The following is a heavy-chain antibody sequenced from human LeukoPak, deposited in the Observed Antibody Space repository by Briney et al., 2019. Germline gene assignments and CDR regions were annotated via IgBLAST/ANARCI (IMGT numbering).Heavy chain of an antibody. D-gene: IGHD4-17*01. CDR1: GFTFSSYE. CDR2: ISSSGSTI. Sequence: GGSLRLSCAASGFTFSSYEMNWVRQALGKGLEWVSYISSSGSTIYYADSVKGRFTISRDNAKNSLYLQMNSLRAEDTAVYYCARVTTVTTSYFDYWGQGTLVTVSS. CDR3: ARVTTVTTSYFDY. J-gene: IGHJ4*02. V-gene: IGHV3-48*03.